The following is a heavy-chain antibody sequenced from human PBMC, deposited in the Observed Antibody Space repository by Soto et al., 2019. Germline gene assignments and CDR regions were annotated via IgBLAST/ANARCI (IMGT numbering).Heavy chain of an antibody. Sequence: ASVKVSCKASGYTFTGYYMHWVRQAPGQGLEWMGWINPNSGGTNYAQKFQGWVTMTRDTSISTAYMELSRLRSDDTAVYYCARGVGYGSGGSCQRPYGMDGWGQGTTVTVSS. CDR2: INPNSGGT. CDR3: ARGVGYGSGGSCQRPYGMDG. J-gene: IGHJ6*02. V-gene: IGHV1-2*04. D-gene: IGHD2-15*01. CDR1: GYTFTGYY.